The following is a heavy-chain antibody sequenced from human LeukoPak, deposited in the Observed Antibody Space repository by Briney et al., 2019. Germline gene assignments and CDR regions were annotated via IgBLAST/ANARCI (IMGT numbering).Heavy chain of an antibody. Sequence: SLRLSCAASGFTFDDYAMHWVRQAPGKGLEWVSGISWNSGSIGYADSVKGRFTISRDNAKNSLYLQMNSLRAEDTTLYYCAKVHVYYYMDVWSKGTTVTIPS. CDR1: GFTFDDYA. J-gene: IGHJ6*03. CDR3: AKVHVYYYMDV. CDR2: ISWNSGSI. V-gene: IGHV3-9*01.